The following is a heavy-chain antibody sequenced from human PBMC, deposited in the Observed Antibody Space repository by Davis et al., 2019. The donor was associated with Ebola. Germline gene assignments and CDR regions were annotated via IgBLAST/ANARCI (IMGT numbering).Heavy chain of an antibody. J-gene: IGHJ4*02. Sequence: PGGSLRLSCTVSGGSISSYYWSWIRQPPGKGLEWIGYIYYSGSTNYNPSLKSRVTISVDTSKNQFSLKLSSVTAADTAVYYCASSKGWLIDYWGQGTLVTVSS. D-gene: IGHD6-19*01. V-gene: IGHV4-59*01. CDR1: GGSISSYY. CDR3: ASSKGWLIDY. CDR2: IYYSGST.